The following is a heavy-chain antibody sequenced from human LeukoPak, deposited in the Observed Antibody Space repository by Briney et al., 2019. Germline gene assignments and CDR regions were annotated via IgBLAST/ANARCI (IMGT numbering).Heavy chain of an antibody. CDR1: GFSFSSFA. D-gene: IGHD1-1*01. J-gene: IGHJ4*01. V-gene: IGHV3-23*01. CDR2: ITGGHYAT. CDR3: ARVAIGLAEYAQNENEY. Sequence: GGSVRLSCAASGFSFSSFAMTWVRQAPGKGLEWVSSITGGHYATYNADSVKGRFTISRDNAKNTLYLQMNSLTAEDTAVYFCARVAIGLAEYAQNENEYWGRGTLVIVSS.